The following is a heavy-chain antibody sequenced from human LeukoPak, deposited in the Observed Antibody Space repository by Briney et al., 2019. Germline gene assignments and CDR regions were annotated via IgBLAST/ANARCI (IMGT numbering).Heavy chain of an antibody. CDR3: ARGGGNPLYYYYGMDV. V-gene: IGHV4-39*07. CDR1: GGSISSNEYY. D-gene: IGHD4-23*01. CDR2: INHSGST. J-gene: IGHJ6*02. Sequence: SSETLSLTCTVSGGSISSNEYYWVWIRQPPGKGLEWIGEINHSGSTNYNPSLKSRVTISVDTSKNQFSLKLSSVTAADTAVYYCARGGGNPLYYYYGMDVWGQGTTVTVSS.